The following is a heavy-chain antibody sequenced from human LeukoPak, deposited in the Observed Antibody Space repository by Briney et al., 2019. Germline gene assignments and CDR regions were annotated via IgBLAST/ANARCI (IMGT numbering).Heavy chain of an antibody. V-gene: IGHV1-18*01. CDR2: ISAYNGNT. Sequence: ASVKVSCKASRYTFTSYGISWVRQAPGQGLEWMGWISAYNGNTNYAQKLQGRVTMTTDTSTSTAYMELRSLRSDDTAVYYCARDDGDYYYYGMDVWGQGTTVTVSS. D-gene: IGHD4-17*01. CDR3: ARDDGDYYYYGMDV. CDR1: RYTFTSYG. J-gene: IGHJ6*02.